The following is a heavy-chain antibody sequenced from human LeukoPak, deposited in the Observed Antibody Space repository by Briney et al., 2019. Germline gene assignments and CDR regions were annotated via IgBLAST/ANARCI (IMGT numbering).Heavy chain of an antibody. Sequence: EASVKVSCKASGGTFSSYAISWVRQAPGQGLEWMGRSIPIFGTANYAQKFQGRVTITTDESTSTAYMQLSSLRSEDTAVYYCAREGRYCSGGSCLNWFDPWGQGTLVTVSS. V-gene: IGHV1-69*05. CDR1: GGTFSSYA. J-gene: IGHJ5*02. CDR2: SIPIFGTA. D-gene: IGHD2-15*01. CDR3: AREGRYCSGGSCLNWFDP.